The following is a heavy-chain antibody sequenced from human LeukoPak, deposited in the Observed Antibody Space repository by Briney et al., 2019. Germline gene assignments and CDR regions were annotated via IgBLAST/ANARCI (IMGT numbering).Heavy chain of an antibody. CDR2: IIPIFGTA. V-gene: IGHV1-69*13. D-gene: IGHD3-10*01. CDR3: ARPRHGSGSYNFDY. Sequence: GASVKVSCKASGGTFSSYAISRVRQAPGQGLEWMGGIIPIFGTANYAQKFQGRVTITADESTSTAYMELSSLRSEDTAVYYCARPRHGSGSYNFDYWGQGTLVTVSS. J-gene: IGHJ4*02. CDR1: GGTFSSYA.